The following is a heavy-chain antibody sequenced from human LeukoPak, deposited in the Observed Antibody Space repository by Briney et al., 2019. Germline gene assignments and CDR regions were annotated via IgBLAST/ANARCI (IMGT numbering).Heavy chain of an antibody. V-gene: IGHV3-7*03. D-gene: IGHD3-10*01. CDR1: GFTLSSYW. J-gene: IGHJ3*02. CDR3: ARDWVAGVPFDAFDI. Sequence: PGGSLRLSCAASGFTLSSYWMSWVRQAPGKGLEWVANIKEDGSEKYYVDSVTGRFTISRDNAQNSVYLHMNSLTAEDTALYYCARDWVAGVPFDAFDIWGQGTMVSVSS. CDR2: IKEDGSEK.